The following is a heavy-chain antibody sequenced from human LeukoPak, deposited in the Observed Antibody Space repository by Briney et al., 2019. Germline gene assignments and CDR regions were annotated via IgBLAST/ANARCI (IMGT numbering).Heavy chain of an antibody. J-gene: IGHJ4*02. CDR1: GDSISSGDYY. CDR2: INYSGTT. Sequence: SETLSLTCTVSGDSISSGDYYWSWIRQPPGKGLEWIGYINYSGTTYYNPSLRSRLTISIDTSKNQFSLKLSSVTAADTAVYYCARRYCSSTSCYLFDYWGQGTLVTVSS. D-gene: IGHD2-2*01. CDR3: ARRYCSSTSCYLFDY. V-gene: IGHV4-30-4*01.